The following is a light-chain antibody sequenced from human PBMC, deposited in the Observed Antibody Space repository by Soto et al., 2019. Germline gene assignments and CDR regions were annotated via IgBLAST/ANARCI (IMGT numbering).Light chain of an antibody. CDR2: EVS. V-gene: IGLV2-23*02. J-gene: IGLJ2*01. CDR3: CSYAGSDVI. CDR1: SSDVGSYNL. Sequence: LTQPASVSGSPGQSITISCTGTSSDVGSYNLVSWYQQHPGKAPKLMISEVSKRPSGVSNRFSGSKSGNTASLTISGLQAEDEADYYCCSYAGSDVIFGGGTKVTVL.